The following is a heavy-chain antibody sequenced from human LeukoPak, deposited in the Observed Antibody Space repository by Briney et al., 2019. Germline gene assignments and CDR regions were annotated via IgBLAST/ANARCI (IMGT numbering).Heavy chain of an antibody. D-gene: IGHD6-19*01. Sequence: GGSLRLSCAASGFTFSSYSMNWVRQAPGKGLEWVSYISNSGSTTYYADSVKGRFTISRDNAKNSLYLQMNSLRVEDTAVYYCARGGTAVARGEYWGQGTLVTVSS. CDR1: GFTFSSYS. CDR2: ISNSGSTT. V-gene: IGHV3-48*01. J-gene: IGHJ4*02. CDR3: ARGGTAVARGEY.